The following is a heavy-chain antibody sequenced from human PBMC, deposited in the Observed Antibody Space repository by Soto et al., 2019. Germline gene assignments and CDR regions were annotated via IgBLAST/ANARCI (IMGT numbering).Heavy chain of an antibody. J-gene: IGHJ6*02. Sequence: GGLRLSCATSGFTFDDYGFNWVRQAPGKGLQWVSGINWSGSKTGYADSVKGRFTISRDSATNSLYLQMSSLRAEDTALYYCAREQDYDVLTGLGGFYYYYGMEVWCQGTTVTVSS. D-gene: IGHD3-9*01. CDR1: GFTFDDYG. V-gene: IGHV3-20*04. CDR3: AREQDYDVLTGLGGFYYYYGMEV. CDR2: INWSGSKT.